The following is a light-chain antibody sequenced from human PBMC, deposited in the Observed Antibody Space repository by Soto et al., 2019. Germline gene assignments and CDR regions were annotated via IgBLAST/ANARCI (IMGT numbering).Light chain of an antibody. J-gene: IGKJ1*01. CDR1: QSVSNNY. Sequence: EDVFTPSPDTPSLPPGERAPPSCRASQSVSNNYLAWYQQKPGQAPRLLIYGASNRATGIPDRFSGSGSGTDFTLTISRLEPEDFAVYYCQQYGSSGTFGQGTKVDI. CDR2: GAS. V-gene: IGKV3-20*01. CDR3: QQYGSSGT.